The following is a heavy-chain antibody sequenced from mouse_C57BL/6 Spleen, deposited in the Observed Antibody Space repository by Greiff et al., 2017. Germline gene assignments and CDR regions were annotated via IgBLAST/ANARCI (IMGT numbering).Heavy chain of an antibody. CDR2: INYDGSST. V-gene: IGHV5-16*01. CDR1: GFTFSDYY. CDR3: ARGDYYGSSHYFDY. J-gene: IGHJ2*01. D-gene: IGHD1-1*01. Sequence: EVQLVESEGGLVQPGSSMKLSCTASGFTFSDYYMAWVRQVPEKGLEWVANINYDGSSTYYLDSLKSRFIISRDNAKNILYLQMSSLKSEDTATYYCARGDYYGSSHYFDYWGQGTTLTVSS.